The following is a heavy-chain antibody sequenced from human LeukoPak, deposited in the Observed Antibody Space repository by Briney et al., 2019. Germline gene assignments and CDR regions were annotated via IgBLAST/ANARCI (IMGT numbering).Heavy chain of an antibody. CDR2: IYYSGST. D-gene: IGHD6-6*01. CDR3: VRQRVGKIAARPVIRFDY. V-gene: IGHV4-39*01. J-gene: IGHJ4*02. Sequence: SETLSLTCTVSGGSISSSSYYWGWIRQPPGKGLEWIGSIYYSGSTYYNPSLKSRVTISVDTSKNQFSLKLSSVTAADTAVYYCVRQRVGKIAARPVIRFDYWGQGTLVTVSS. CDR1: GGSISSSSYY.